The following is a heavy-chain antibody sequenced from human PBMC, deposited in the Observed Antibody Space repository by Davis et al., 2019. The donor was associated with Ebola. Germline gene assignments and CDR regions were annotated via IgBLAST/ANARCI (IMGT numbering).Heavy chain of an antibody. J-gene: IGHJ4*02. CDR1: GGSMSSYY. Sequence: SETLSLTCTVSGGSMSSYYWSWIRQPPGKGLEWIGFIYYSGNTNYNPSLKSRVTISVDTSKNQFSLKLTSVTAADTAVYYCARHGLGYSGRYYFDYWGRGTPVTVTS. CDR3: ARHGLGYSGRYYFDY. CDR2: IYYSGNT. V-gene: IGHV4-59*08. D-gene: IGHD5-12*01.